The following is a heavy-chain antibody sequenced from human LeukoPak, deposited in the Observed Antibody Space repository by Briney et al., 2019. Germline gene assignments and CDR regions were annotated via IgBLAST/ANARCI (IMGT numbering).Heavy chain of an antibody. D-gene: IGHD6-19*01. CDR3: ARDEQWLAHDAFDI. Sequence: ASETLSLTCTVSGGSISSGSYYWSWIRQPAGKGLEWIGRIYTSGSTNYNPSLKSRVTISVDTSKNQFSLKLSSVTAADTAVYYCARDEQWLAHDAFDIWGQGTMVTVPS. CDR2: IYTSGST. CDR1: GGSISSGSYY. V-gene: IGHV4-61*02. J-gene: IGHJ3*02.